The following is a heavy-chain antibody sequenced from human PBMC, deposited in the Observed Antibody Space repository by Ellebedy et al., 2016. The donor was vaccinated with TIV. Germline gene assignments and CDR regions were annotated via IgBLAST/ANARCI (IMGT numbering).Heavy chain of an antibody. CDR1: GFTFSNYA. V-gene: IGHV3-21*01. CDR2: ISSTGYYI. Sequence: GESLKISCAASGFTFSNYAMSWVRQAPGKGLEWVSSISSTGYYIYYADSVKGRFTISRDDAKNSLFLQMNSLSAEDTAVYYCARSGELDSWGQGTLVTVSS. CDR3: ARSGELDS. D-gene: IGHD1-26*01. J-gene: IGHJ4*02.